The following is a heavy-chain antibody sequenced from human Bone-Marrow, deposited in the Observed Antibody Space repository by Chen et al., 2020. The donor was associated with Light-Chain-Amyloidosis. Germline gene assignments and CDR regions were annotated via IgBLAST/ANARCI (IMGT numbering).Heavy chain of an antibody. D-gene: IGHD2-15*01. Sequence: QVQLVQSGAEVKKPGSSVKISCKSSGDTFKTYGISWVRQAPGQGLEWMGGIVPIMGSASYAREFRGRVTITADESTTTVYMDLSSLKSDDTAVYFCARCLVEVPLDFWGLGTLVTVSS. CDR1: GDTFKTYG. J-gene: IGHJ4*02. V-gene: IGHV1-69*01. CDR2: IVPIMGSA. CDR3: ARCLVEVPLDF.